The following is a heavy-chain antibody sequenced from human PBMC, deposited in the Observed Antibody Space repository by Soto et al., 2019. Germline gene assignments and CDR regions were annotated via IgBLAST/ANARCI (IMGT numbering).Heavy chain of an antibody. CDR3: GKGGPPRPDYYGMEV. Sequence: PSETLSLSCAVYGGSFSGHYWSWIRQPPGKGLEWIGEINHSGSTNYNPSLKSRVTISVHTSKNQFSLKLSSVTAADTAVYYGGKGGPPRPDYYGMEVGGKGPTVTVS. J-gene: IGHJ6*04. V-gene: IGHV4-34*01. D-gene: IGHD3-16*01. CDR1: GGSFSGHY. CDR2: INHSGST.